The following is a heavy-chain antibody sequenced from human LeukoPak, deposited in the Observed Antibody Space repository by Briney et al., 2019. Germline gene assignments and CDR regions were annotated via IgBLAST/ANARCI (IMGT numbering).Heavy chain of an antibody. CDR1: GFTFSSYI. V-gene: IGHV3-21*01. J-gene: IGHJ4*02. Sequence: GGSLRLSCAASGFTFSSYIMNWVRQAPGKGLEWVSSISSSSSYIYYADSVKGRFTISRDNAKNSLYLQMNSLRAEDTAVYYCARGTYYYDSSGYDFDYWGQGALVTVSS. CDR2: ISSSSSYI. CDR3: ARGTYYYDSSGYDFDY. D-gene: IGHD3-22*01.